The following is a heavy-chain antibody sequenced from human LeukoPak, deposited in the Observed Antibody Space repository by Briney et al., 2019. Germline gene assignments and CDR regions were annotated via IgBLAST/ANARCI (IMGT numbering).Heavy chain of an antibody. CDR3: ARDQVALPLDGFDI. CDR1: GYTFTNYG. Sequence: GASVKVSCKASGYTFTNYGISWVRQAPGQGLEWMGWISAYSGNTNSAQKLQGRATMTTDTSTSTAYMELRSLRSDDTAVYFCARDQVALPLDGFDIWGQGTMVTVSS. D-gene: IGHD2-15*01. V-gene: IGHV1-18*01. CDR2: ISAYSGNT. J-gene: IGHJ3*02.